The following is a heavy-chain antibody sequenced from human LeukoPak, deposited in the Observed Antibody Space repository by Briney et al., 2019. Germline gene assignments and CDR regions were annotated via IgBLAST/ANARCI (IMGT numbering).Heavy chain of an antibody. D-gene: IGHD5-18*01. CDR2: ISSPSSYI. J-gene: IGHJ4*02. CDR1: GFTFSTYS. V-gene: IGHV3-21*01. CDR3: ARDRGIQTFDY. Sequence: GGSLRLSCAASGFTFSTYSMHWVRQAPGKGLEWVSSISSPSSYIYYADSVKGRFTISRDNAKNSLYLQMNSLRAEGTAVYYCARDRGIQTFDYWGQGTLVTVSS.